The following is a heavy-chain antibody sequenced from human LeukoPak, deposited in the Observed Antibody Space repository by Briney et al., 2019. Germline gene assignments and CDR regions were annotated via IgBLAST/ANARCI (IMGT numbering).Heavy chain of an antibody. CDR3: ARTVATINYFDY. CDR1: GFTFSSYE. J-gene: IGHJ4*02. CDR2: ISSSGSTI. V-gene: IGHV3-48*03. Sequence: GGSLRLSCAASGFTFSSYEMNWVRQAPGKGLEWVSYISSSGSTIYYADSVKGRFTISRDNAKNSLYLQMNSLRAEDTAVYYCARTVATINYFDYWGQGTLVTVSS. D-gene: IGHD5-12*01.